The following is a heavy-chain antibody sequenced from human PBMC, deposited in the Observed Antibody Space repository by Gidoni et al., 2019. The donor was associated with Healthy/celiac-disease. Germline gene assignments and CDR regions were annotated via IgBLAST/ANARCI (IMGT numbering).Heavy chain of an antibody. V-gene: IGHV3-23*01. D-gene: IGHD3-22*01. Sequence: EVQLLESGGGLVQPGGSLRLSCAASGFTFRSYAMRWVRQAPGKGLEWVSAISVSGGSTYYADSVKGRFTISRDNSKNTLYLQMNSLRAEDTAVYYCAKNLNGIGDSSGYYFAFDIWGQGTMVTVSS. J-gene: IGHJ3*02. CDR2: ISVSGGST. CDR1: GFTFRSYA. CDR3: AKNLNGIGDSSGYYFAFDI.